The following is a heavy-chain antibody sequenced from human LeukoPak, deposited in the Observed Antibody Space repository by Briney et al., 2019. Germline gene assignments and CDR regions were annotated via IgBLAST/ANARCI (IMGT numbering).Heavy chain of an antibody. D-gene: IGHD1-26*01. Sequence: PSETLSLTCAVYGGSFSDYYWNWIRQPPGKGLEWIGEINHSGSTNYNPSLKSRVTISVNTSKNQFSLKLSSVTAADTAVYYCASGSYYVAFDYWGQGTLVTVSS. V-gene: IGHV4-34*01. CDR1: GGSFSDYY. CDR3: ASGSYYVAFDY. CDR2: INHSGST. J-gene: IGHJ4*02.